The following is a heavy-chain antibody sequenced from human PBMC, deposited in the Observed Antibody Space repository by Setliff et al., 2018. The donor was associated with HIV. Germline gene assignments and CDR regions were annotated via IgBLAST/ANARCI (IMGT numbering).Heavy chain of an antibody. CDR2: INHSGST. Sequence: PSETLSLTCAAYGGSFSGYYWSWIRQTPGKGLEWIGEINHSGSTNYNPSLKSRVTMSGDTSKNQFPLKLSSATAADKAVYYCARGDRWFGEHDVDYWGQGTLVTGSS. CDR1: GGSFSGYY. J-gene: IGHJ4*02. D-gene: IGHD3-10*01. V-gene: IGHV4-34*01. CDR3: ARGDRWFGEHDVDY.